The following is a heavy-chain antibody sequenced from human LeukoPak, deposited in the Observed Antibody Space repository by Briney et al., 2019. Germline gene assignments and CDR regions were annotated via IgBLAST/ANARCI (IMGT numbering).Heavy chain of an antibody. J-gene: IGHJ4*02. CDR3: TTGYGSGWCNEGNY. CDR2: IKQDGSGE. CDR1: GFTFSSYW. V-gene: IGHV3-7*01. Sequence: GGSLRLSCVASGFTFSSYWMSWVRQAPGKGLEWVAKIKQDGSGEYYLDSVKGRFTISRDNAKNSLYLQMNSLRAEDTAVYFCTTGYGSGWCNEGNYWGQGTLVTVSS. D-gene: IGHD6-19*01.